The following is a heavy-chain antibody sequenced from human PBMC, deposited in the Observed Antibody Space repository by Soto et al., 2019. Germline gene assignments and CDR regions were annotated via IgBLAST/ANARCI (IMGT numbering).Heavy chain of an antibody. D-gene: IGHD2-21*02. CDR2: IYNSGNT. CDR3: ARYSRNNDCMLDQ. Sequence: QVQLQESGPGLVKPSETLSLTCTVSGGSINSQYWSWIRRPPGKALQWIGYIYNSGNTNYNPSLKSRVTMSIDTSKNQFSPKLNSVTAADTGVYYCARYSRNNDCMLDQWGRGTLVTVSS. CDR1: GGSINSQY. J-gene: IGHJ4*02. V-gene: IGHV4-59*11.